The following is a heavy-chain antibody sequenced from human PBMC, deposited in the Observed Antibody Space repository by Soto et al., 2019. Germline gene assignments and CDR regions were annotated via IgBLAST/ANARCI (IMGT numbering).Heavy chain of an antibody. CDR2: ISYDGSNK. D-gene: IGHD1-26*01. J-gene: IGHJ4*02. CDR3: ARYSGKYQGPIDY. CDR1: GFTFSHYG. V-gene: IGHV3-30*03. Sequence: QVKLVESGGGVVQPGRSLRLSCAASGFTFSHYGIHWVRQAPGKGLEWLAVISYDGSNKHYADSVKGRFTVSRDNSKNTLYLQMNSLRAEDTAVYLCARYSGKYQGPIDYWGQGTLVTVSS.